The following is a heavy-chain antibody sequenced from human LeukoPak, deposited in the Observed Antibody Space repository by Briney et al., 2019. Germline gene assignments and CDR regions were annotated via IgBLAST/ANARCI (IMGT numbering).Heavy chain of an antibody. CDR1: GGSFSGYY. CDR2: INHSGST. J-gene: IGHJ3*02. Sequence: SETLSLTCAVYGGSFSGYYWSWIRQPPGKGLEWIGEINHSGSTNYNPSLKSRVTISVGTSKNQFSLKLSSVTAADTAVYYCARVLLGAYCGGDCYRDDAFDIWGQGTMVTVSS. CDR3: ARVLLGAYCGGDCYRDDAFDI. V-gene: IGHV4-34*01. D-gene: IGHD2-21*02.